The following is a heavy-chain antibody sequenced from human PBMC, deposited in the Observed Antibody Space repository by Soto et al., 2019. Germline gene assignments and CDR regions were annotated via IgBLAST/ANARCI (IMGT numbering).Heavy chain of an antibody. CDR3: ARERGGTYYYDSSGYYLGY. Sequence: GGSLRLSCAASGFTFSSYAMHWVRQAPGKGLEWVAVISYDGSNKYYADSVKGRFTISRDNSKNTLYLQMNSLRAEDTAVYYCARERGGTYYYDSSGYYLGYWGQGTLVTVSS. V-gene: IGHV3-30-3*01. J-gene: IGHJ4*02. CDR2: ISYDGSNK. CDR1: GFTFSSYA. D-gene: IGHD3-22*01.